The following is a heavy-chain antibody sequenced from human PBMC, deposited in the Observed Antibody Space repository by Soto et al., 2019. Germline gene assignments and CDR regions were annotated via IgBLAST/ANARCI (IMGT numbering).Heavy chain of an antibody. CDR1: GCSSTSFW. CDR3: ARDGQQQLFYQYYYYMDD. V-gene: IGHV5-51*01. CDR2: IYPGDSDT. J-gene: IGHJ6*03. Sequence: PGEALKISCKRSGCSSTSFWIGWVRQMPGKGLVWMGIIYPGDSDTRYSPSFQGQVTISRDNSKNTLYLQMNSLRAEDAAVYYCARDGQQQLFYQYYYYMDDWGKGTTVTVSS. D-gene: IGHD6-13*01.